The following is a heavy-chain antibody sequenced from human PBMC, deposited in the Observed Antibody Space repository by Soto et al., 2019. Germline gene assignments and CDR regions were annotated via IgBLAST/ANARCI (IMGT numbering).Heavy chain of an antibody. D-gene: IGHD6-19*01. J-gene: IGHJ5*02. Sequence: QVTLKESGPVLVKPTETLTLRCTVSGLSITDSEMGVSWIRQPPGPPLEWLAHIDSSGEKSYRTFLKRRLAISKDTSKSQIVLTMTNMDPAYTATYYCARRHLAVAVSPWFDPWGQGIPVTVSS. CDR2: IDSSGEK. CDR1: GLSITDSEMG. CDR3: ARRHLAVAVSPWFDP. V-gene: IGHV2-26*01.